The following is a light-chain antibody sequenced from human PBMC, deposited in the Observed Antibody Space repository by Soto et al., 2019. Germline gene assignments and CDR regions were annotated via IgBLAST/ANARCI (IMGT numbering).Light chain of an antibody. CDR1: SSDVGSYNL. CDR3: CSYAGSKV. V-gene: IGLV2-23*02. J-gene: IGLJ1*01. Sequence: YALTPPSSVTGSPGQSITISCTGTSSDVGSYNLVSWYQQHPGKAPKLMIYEVSKRPSGVSNRFSGSKSGNTASLTISGLQAEDEADYYCCSYAGSKVFGTGTKVTVL. CDR2: EVS.